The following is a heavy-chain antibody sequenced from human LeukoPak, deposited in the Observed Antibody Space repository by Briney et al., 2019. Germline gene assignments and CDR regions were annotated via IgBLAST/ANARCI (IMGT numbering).Heavy chain of an antibody. D-gene: IGHD5-18*01. CDR3: ARVNTAIYGMDV. V-gene: IGHV4-31*03. Sequence: SETLSLTCTVSGGSISSGGYCWSWIRQHPGKGLEWIGYIYYSGSTYYNPSLKSRVTISVDTSKNQFSLKLSSVTAADTAVYYCARVNTAIYGMDVWGQGTTVTVSS. CDR1: GGSISSGGYC. J-gene: IGHJ6*02. CDR2: IYYSGST.